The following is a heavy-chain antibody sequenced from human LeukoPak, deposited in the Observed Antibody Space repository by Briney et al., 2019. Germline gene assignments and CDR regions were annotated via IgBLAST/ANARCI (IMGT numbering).Heavy chain of an antibody. J-gene: IGHJ4*02. Sequence: ASVKVSCKASGHTFTRYAITWVRQAPGQGLEWMAWISTYNGDTKYAQKFQGRVTMTTDTSTSTAYMELRSLRSDDTAVYYCARDPSNTSGWYIYFDYWGQGTLVTVSS. CDR1: GHTFTRYA. CDR3: ARDPSNTSGWYIYFDY. D-gene: IGHD6-19*01. CDR2: ISTYNGDT. V-gene: IGHV1-18*01.